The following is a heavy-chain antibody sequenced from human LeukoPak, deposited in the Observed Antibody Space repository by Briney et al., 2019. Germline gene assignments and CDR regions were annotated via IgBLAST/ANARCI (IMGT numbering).Heavy chain of an antibody. J-gene: IGHJ4*02. D-gene: IGHD6-13*01. CDR1: GFTFSSYD. Sequence: GGSLRLSCAASGFTFSSYDMHWVRQATGKGLEWVSAIGTAGDTYYPGSVKGRFTISRDNSKNTLYLQMNSLRAEDTAVYYCARDRYTSSWRTMDYWGQGTLVTVSS. CDR3: ARDRYTSSWRTMDY. V-gene: IGHV3-13*01. CDR2: IGTAGDT.